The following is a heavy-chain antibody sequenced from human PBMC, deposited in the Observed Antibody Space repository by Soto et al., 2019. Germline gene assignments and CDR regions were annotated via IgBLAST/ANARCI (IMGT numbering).Heavy chain of an antibody. V-gene: IGHV1-18*01. D-gene: IGHD3-9*01. CDR2: ISAYNGNT. J-gene: IGHJ3*02. Sequence: QVQLVQSGAEVKKPGASVKVCCKASGYTFTSYGVSWVRQAPGQGLEWMGWISAYNGNTNYAQKLQGRVTMTTDTSTSTAYMELRSLRSDDTAVYYCAIARPPSASLVDDAFDIWGQGTMVTVSS. CDR1: GYTFTSYG. CDR3: AIARPPSASLVDDAFDI.